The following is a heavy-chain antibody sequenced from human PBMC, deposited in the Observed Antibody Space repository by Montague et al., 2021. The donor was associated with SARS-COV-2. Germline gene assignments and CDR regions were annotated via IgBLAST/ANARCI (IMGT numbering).Heavy chain of an antibody. CDR3: ARDTAYYDILTGYFPRDPYYYYYYGMDV. D-gene: IGHD3-9*01. V-gene: IGHV3-30-3*01. CDR2: ISYDGSNK. J-gene: IGHJ6*02. CDR1: GFTFSSYA. Sequence: SLRLSCAASGFTFSSYAMHWVRQAPGKGLEWVAVISYDGSNKYYADPVKGRFTISRDNSKNTLYLQMNSLRAEDTAVYYCARDTAYYDILTGYFPRDPYYYYYYGMDVWGQGTTVTVSS.